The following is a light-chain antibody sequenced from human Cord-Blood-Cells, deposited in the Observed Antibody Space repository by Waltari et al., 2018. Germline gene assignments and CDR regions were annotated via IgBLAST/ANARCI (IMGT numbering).Light chain of an antibody. J-gene: IGKJ4*01. V-gene: IGKV3-20*01. CDR3: QHYGSSRLT. CDR1: QSVSSSY. CDR2: GAS. Sequence: EIVLTQSPGTLSLSPGERATLSCRASQSVSSSYLAWYQQKPGQAPRLLIYGASSRATGIPDRFSGSWSGTDFTLTISRLEPEDFAVYYCQHYGSSRLTFGGGTKVEIK.